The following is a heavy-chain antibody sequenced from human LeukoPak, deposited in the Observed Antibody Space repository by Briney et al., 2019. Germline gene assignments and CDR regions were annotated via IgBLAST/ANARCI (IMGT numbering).Heavy chain of an antibody. Sequence: PSETLSLTCTVSGVSISAYYWSWIRQPAGNGLEWIGRIYPGESIYATENTYYNPSLKSRVTISVDTSKNQFSLKLSSVTAADTAVYYCARHETGDRDYFDYWGQGTLVTVSS. CDR3: ARHETGDRDYFDY. D-gene: IGHD7-27*01. J-gene: IGHJ4*02. V-gene: IGHV4-4*07. CDR2: IYPGESIYATENT. CDR1: GVSISAYY.